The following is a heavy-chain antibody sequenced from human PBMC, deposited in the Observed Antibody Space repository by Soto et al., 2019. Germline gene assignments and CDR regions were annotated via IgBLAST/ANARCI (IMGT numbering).Heavy chain of an antibody. J-gene: IGHJ4*02. V-gene: IGHV2-5*02. CDR3: ARRDYYASGSLTFDY. CDR1: GFSLSTNGVG. CDR2: IYWDDDN. D-gene: IGHD3-10*01. Sequence: QITLKESGPTLVKSTQTLTLTCTVSGFSLSTNGVGVGWIRQPPGKALEWLALIYWDDDNRYRPSLRSRLTITKDTSKNQVVLTMTNMDPVDTATYYCARRDYYASGSLTFDYWGQGTLVTVSS.